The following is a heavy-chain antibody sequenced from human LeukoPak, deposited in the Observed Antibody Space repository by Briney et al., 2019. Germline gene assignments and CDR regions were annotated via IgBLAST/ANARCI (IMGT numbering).Heavy chain of an antibody. Sequence: GASVKVSCKASGYTFTIYDINWVRQATGQGLEWMGWMNPNSGNTGYAQKFQARVTITRNTSKSTAYMELSSLRSEDTAVYYCARGDLVGADDTNFDYWGQGTLVTVSS. V-gene: IGHV1-8*03. J-gene: IGHJ4*02. D-gene: IGHD1-26*01. CDR2: MNPNSGNT. CDR3: ARGDLVGADDTNFDY. CDR1: GYTFTIYD.